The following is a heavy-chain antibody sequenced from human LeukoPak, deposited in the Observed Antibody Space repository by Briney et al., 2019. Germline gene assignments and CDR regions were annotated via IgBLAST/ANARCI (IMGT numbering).Heavy chain of an antibody. CDR2: INPNSGGT. Sequence: GASVKVSCKASGYTFTGYYMHWVRQAPGQGLEWMGWINPNSGGTNYAQKSQGRVTMTRDTSISTAYMELSRLRFDDTAVYYCASGSFYYGMDVWGQGTTVTVSS. D-gene: IGHD1-26*01. CDR1: GYTFTGYY. CDR3: ASGSFYYGMDV. V-gene: IGHV1-2*02. J-gene: IGHJ6*02.